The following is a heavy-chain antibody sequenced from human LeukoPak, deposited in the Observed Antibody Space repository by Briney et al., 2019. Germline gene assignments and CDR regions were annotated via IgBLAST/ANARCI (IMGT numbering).Heavy chain of an antibody. CDR1: GYSFTSYW. Sequence: GESLKISCKGSGYSFTSYWIGWVRQMPGKGLEWMGIIYPGDSDTRCSPSFQGQVTISADKSISTAYLQWSSLKASGTAMYYCARLDIVVVVAASNYYYYYMDVWGKGTTVTVSS. CDR2: IYPGDSDT. J-gene: IGHJ6*03. D-gene: IGHD2-15*01. CDR3: ARLDIVVVVAASNYYYYYMDV. V-gene: IGHV5-51*01.